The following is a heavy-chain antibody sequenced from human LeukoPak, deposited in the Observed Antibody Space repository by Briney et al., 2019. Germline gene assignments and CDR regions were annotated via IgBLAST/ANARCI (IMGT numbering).Heavy chain of an antibody. CDR1: GYTFTGYY. CDR3: AKSRTGSTIRDGFDI. Sequence: ASVKVSCKASGYTFTGYYMQWLRQAPGQGLEWIGWMSPNSDGTHYAERFQDRVTSTRDTSMSTAYMELTRLRSDDTAVYYCAKSRTGSTIRDGFDIWGQGTLVTVSS. V-gene: IGHV1-2*02. CDR2: MSPNSDGT. J-gene: IGHJ3*02. D-gene: IGHD1-7*01.